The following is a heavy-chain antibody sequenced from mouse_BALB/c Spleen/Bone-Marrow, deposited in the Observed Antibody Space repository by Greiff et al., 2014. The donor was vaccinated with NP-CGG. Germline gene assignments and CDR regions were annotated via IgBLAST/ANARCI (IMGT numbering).Heavy chain of an antibody. Sequence: LVESGAELVRPGTSVKISCKASGYTFTNYWLGWLKQRPGHGLEWIGDIYPGGVYSNCNEKFKGKATLTADTSSSSAYMQLSSLTSEDSAVYSCATWGPYYFAYWGQGTTLTVSS. CDR1: GYTFTNYW. CDR3: ATWGPYYFAY. V-gene: IGHV1-63*02. CDR2: IYPGGVYS. J-gene: IGHJ2*01.